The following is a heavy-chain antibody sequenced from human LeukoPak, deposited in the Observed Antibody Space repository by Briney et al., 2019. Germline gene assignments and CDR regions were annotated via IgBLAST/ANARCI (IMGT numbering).Heavy chain of an antibody. Sequence: AAVKVSCKASGYTFTGYYIHWVRQAPGQGLEWMGWINPNSGGTNYAQKFQGRVTMTRDTSISTAYMDLSRLRSDDTAVYYCARGSIVGATFDYFDYWGQGTLVTVSS. J-gene: IGHJ4*02. D-gene: IGHD1-26*01. CDR2: INPNSGGT. V-gene: IGHV1-2*02. CDR3: ARGSIVGATFDYFDY. CDR1: GYTFTGYY.